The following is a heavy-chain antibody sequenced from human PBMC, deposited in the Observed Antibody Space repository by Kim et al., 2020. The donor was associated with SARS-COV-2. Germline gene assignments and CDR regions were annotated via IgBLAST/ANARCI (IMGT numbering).Heavy chain of an antibody. D-gene: IGHD6-13*01. Sequence: EPVKGRFTISRDKAKNSLYLHMNRLGAEDTAVYYWARDFTSSWSGLFDYWGQGTLVTVSS. CDR3: ARDFTSSWSGLFDY. V-gene: IGHV3-7*01. J-gene: IGHJ4*02.